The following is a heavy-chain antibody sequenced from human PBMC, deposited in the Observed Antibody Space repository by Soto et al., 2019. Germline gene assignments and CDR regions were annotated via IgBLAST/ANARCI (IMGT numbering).Heavy chain of an antibody. D-gene: IGHD1-7*01. CDR2: FDPEDGET. V-gene: IGHV1-24*01. Sequence: GASVKVSCKVSGYTLTELSMHWVRQAPGKGLEWMGGFDPEDGETIYAQKFQGRVTMTEDTSTDTAYMELSSLRSEDTAVYYCATGGAAGTMIDYWGQGTLVTVSS. CDR3: ATGGAAGTMIDY. CDR1: GYTLTELS. J-gene: IGHJ4*02.